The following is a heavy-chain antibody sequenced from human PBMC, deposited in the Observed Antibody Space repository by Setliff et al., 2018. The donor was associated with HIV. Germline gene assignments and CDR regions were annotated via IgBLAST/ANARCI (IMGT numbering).Heavy chain of an antibody. J-gene: IGHJ5*02. CDR2: INPSSGGT. Sequence: ASVKVSCKASGYTFTSYGISWVRQAPGQGLEWMGWINPSSGGTKSAQKFQGRVTMTRDTSINTAYMELSRLKSDDTAVYYCARDLGSSSSMDPWGQGTLVTVSS. CDR3: ARDLGSSSSMDP. V-gene: IGHV1-2*02. CDR1: GYTFTSYG. D-gene: IGHD6-6*01.